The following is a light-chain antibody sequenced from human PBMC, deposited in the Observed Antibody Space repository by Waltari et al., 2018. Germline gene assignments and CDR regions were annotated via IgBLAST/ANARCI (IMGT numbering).Light chain of an antibody. CDR2: AVS. J-gene: IGLJ2*01. V-gene: IGLV2-23*02. CDR1: SSDVGNYKR. CDR3: SSYAGSSKGV. Sequence: QSALTQPASVSGSPGQSITISCTGTSSDVGNYKRVSCYQQHPGKAPKLMIYAVSKRPSGVSDRFSASKAGDMASLTISGLQPEDEAEYFCSSYAGSSKGVFGGGTKVTVL.